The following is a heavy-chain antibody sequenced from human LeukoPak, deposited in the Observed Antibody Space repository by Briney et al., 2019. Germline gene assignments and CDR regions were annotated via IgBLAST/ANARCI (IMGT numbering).Heavy chain of an antibody. CDR3: ARVLNYYDSSGYYFSY. CDR1: GFTFSYYT. J-gene: IGHJ4*02. D-gene: IGHD3-22*01. Sequence: GGSLRLSCAASGFTFSYYTMHWVRQAPGKGLEWVAVISYDGSNKYYADSVKGRFTISRDNFKNKIYLQMNSLRAEDTAVYYCARVLNYYDSSGYYFSYWGQGTLVTVSS. V-gene: IGHV3-30-3*01. CDR2: ISYDGSNK.